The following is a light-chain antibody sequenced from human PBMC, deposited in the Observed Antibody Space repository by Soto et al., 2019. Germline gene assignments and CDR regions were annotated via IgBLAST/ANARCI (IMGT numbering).Light chain of an antibody. CDR3: QQYGNSPPGT. Sequence: ETVLTQSPGTMYFSLGERATLSCRASQSVGNSHVAWYQQRRGLPPRLLIYGASNRATGIPDRFSGSGSGADFTLTISRLEPEDFAVYFCQQYGNSPPGTFGQGTRLEIK. CDR2: GAS. CDR1: QSVGNSH. J-gene: IGKJ5*01. V-gene: IGKV3-20*01.